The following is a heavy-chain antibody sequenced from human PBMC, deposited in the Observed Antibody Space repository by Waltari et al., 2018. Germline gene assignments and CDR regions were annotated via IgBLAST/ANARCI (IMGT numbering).Heavy chain of an antibody. Sequence: QVQLQESGPGLVKPSETLSLTCTVSGASISSYYWSWIRQPPGKGLEWIGYIHYSGRTNYNPPLKSRITISIDTSKDQFSLKMSSVTAADTAVYFCASIAAVGYKSDYWGQGTLVTVSS. CDR1: GASISSYY. CDR2: IHYSGRT. J-gene: IGHJ4*02. CDR3: ASIAAVGYKSDY. V-gene: IGHV4-59*01. D-gene: IGHD6-6*01.